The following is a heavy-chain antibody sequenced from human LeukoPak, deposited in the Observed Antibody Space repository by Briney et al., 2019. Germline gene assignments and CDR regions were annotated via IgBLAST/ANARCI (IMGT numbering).Heavy chain of an antibody. V-gene: IGHV3-30*18. CDR3: AKDPRRYCSSTSCHAFDP. CDR2: ISYDGSNK. Sequence: PGGSLRLSCAASGFTFSSYGMHWVRQAPGKGLEWVAVISYDGSNKYYADSVKGRFTISGDNSKNTLYLQMNSLRAEGTAVYYCAKDPRRYCSSTSCHAFDPWGQGTLVTVSS. CDR1: GFTFSSYG. J-gene: IGHJ5*02. D-gene: IGHD2-2*01.